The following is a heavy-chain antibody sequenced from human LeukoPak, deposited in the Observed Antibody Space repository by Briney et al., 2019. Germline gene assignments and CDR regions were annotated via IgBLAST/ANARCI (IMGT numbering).Heavy chain of an antibody. J-gene: IGHJ4*02. CDR3: AKGRNYDFWSGYPHFDY. V-gene: IGHV3-9*01. D-gene: IGHD3-3*01. Sequence: GRSLRLSCAASGFTFDDYAMHWVRHAPGKGLEWVSGISWNSGSIGYADSVKGRFTISRDNAKNSLYLQMNSLRAEDTALYYCAKGRNYDFWSGYPHFDYWGQGTLVTVSS. CDR2: ISWNSGSI. CDR1: GFTFDDYA.